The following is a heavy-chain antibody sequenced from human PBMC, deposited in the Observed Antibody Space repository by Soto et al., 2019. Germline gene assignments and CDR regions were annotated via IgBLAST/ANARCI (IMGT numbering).Heavy chain of an antibody. CDR3: AKDLQDIVVVVAAEFQH. CDR1: GFTFSSYA. Sequence: GGSLRLSCAASGFTFSSYAMSWVRRAPGKGLEWVSAISGSGGSTYYADSVKGRFTISRDNSKNTLYLQMNSLRAEDTAVYYCAKDLQDIVVVVAAEFQHWGQGTLVTVSS. CDR2: ISGSGGST. D-gene: IGHD2-15*01. V-gene: IGHV3-23*01. J-gene: IGHJ1*01.